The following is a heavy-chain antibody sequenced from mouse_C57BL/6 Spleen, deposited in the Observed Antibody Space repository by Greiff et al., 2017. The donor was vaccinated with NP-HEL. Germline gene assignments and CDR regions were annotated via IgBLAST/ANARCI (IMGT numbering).Heavy chain of an antibody. CDR2: IDPSDSYT. V-gene: IGHV1-59*01. J-gene: IGHJ2*01. CDR3: ARSRAIVMGYFDY. Sequence: QVQLQQPGPELVRPGTSVKMSCKASGYTFTSYWMHWVKQRPGQGLEWIGVIDPSDSYTNYNQKMKGKTTLTVDTSSSTAYLQRSSLTSEDSAVDYCARSRAIVMGYFDYWGKGTTLTVSS. D-gene: IGHD3-1*01. CDR1: GYTFTSYW.